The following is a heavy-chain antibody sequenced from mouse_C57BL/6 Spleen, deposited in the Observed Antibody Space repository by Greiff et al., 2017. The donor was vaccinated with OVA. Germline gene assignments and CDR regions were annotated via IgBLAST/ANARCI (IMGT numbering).Heavy chain of an antibody. J-gene: IGHJ3*01. CDR2: IDPENGDT. Sequence: EVKLMEPGAELVRPGASVKLSCTASGYNIKDDYMHWVKQRPEQGLEWIGGIDPENGDTEYASKFQGKATITADTSSNTDYLQLSSLTSEDTAVYCCTSRYDPWFAYWGQGTLVTVSA. D-gene: IGHD2-3*01. CDR1: GYNIKDDY. CDR3: TSRYDPWFAY. V-gene: IGHV14-4*01.